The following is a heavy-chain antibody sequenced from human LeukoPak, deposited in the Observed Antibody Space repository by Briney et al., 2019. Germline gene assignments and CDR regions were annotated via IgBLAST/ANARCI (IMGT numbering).Heavy chain of an antibody. CDR2: ISSNGGST. V-gene: IGHV3-64*01. CDR3: ARDPYDSSGYNY. Sequence: GGSLRLSXAASGFTFSSYAMHWVRQAPGKGLEYVSAISSNGGSTYYANSVKGRFTISRDNSKNTLYLQMGSLRAEDMAVYYCARDPYDSSGYNYWGQGTLVTVSS. D-gene: IGHD3-22*01. CDR1: GFTFSSYA. J-gene: IGHJ4*02.